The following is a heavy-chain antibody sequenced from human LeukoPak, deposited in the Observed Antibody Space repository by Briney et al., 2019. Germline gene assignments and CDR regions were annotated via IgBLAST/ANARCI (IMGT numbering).Heavy chain of an antibody. V-gene: IGHV3-30*18. J-gene: IGHJ3*02. Sequence: GRSLRLSCAASGFTFSSYGMHWVRQAPGKGLEWVAVISYDGSNKYYADSVKGRFTISRDNSKNTLYLQMNSLRAEDTAVYYCAKGYFDWLSPDAFDIWGQGTMVTVSS. CDR3: AKGYFDWLSPDAFDI. CDR2: ISYDGSNK. CDR1: GFTFSSYG. D-gene: IGHD3-9*01.